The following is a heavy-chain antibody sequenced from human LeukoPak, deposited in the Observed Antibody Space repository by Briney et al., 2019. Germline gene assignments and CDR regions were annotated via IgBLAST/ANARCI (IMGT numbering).Heavy chain of an antibody. CDR2: MKPDGSDK. J-gene: IGHJ4*02. Sequence: GGSLRLSCAASGLTFSRSWMSWVRQAPGKGLEWVATMKPDGSDKYYVDSVKGRFTISRDNAKNSLYLQMNSLRAEDTAVYYCARDLSVDWGQGTLVTVSS. CDR1: GLTFSRSW. V-gene: IGHV3-7*01. CDR3: ARDLSVD. D-gene: IGHD2-21*01.